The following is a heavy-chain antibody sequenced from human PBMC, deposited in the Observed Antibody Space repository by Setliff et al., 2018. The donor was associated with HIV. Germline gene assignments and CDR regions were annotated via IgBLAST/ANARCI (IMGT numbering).Heavy chain of an antibody. D-gene: IGHD4-17*01. CDR2: IYYSGST. CDR3: ASSTTVVTPFFDY. J-gene: IGHJ4*02. CDR1: GASISSSSYY. Sequence: SETLSLTCTVSGASISSSSYYWGWIRQPPGEGLEWIGSIYYSGSTYYNPSLKSRVTISVDTSKNQFSLKLSSVTAADTAVYYCASSTTVVTPFFDYWGQGTLVTVSS. V-gene: IGHV4-39*07.